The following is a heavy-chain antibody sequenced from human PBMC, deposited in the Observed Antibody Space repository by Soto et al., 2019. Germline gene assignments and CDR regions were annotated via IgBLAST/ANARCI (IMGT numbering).Heavy chain of an antibody. J-gene: IGHJ4*01. Sequence: EVQLVESGGGLVQPGGSLRLSCAASGFNFHWYWMSWVRQAPGKGLEWLATIKTDASEKKYVYSVKGRFTMTRDNGKNSVYLQMISLRTAHTAVYDCARDSGHGAVNSVNHYVDYWGPGTLVTVSS. D-gene: IGHD3-10*01. CDR2: IKTDASEK. CDR1: GFNFHWYW. CDR3: ARDSGHGAVNSVNHYVDY. V-gene: IGHV3-7*01.